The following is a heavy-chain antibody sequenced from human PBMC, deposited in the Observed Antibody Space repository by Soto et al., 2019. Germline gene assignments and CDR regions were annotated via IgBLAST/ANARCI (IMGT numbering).Heavy chain of an antibody. D-gene: IGHD5-18*01. CDR3: ARAPRGYSYSYFD. Sequence: QVQLQESGPGLVKPSQTLSLTCTVSGGSISSGGYYWSWIRQHPGKGLEWIGYIYYTGSTYYSPSLKSRVTXSXDXXQNQFSLKLSSVTAADTAVYYCARAPRGYSYSYFDWGQGTLVTVSS. CDR2: IYYTGST. J-gene: IGHJ4*02. V-gene: IGHV4-31*03. CDR1: GGSISSGGYY.